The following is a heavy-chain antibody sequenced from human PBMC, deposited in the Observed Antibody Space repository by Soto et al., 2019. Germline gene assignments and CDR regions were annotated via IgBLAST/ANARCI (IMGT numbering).Heavy chain of an antibody. V-gene: IGHV4-39*07. J-gene: IGHJ5*02. CDR2: IYYSGRT. CDR1: SGSISSTNYY. Sequence: SETLSLTCTVSSGSISSTNYYWGWLRQPPGKGLEWIGTIYYSGRTYYNPSLKSRVTILVDTSKNQFSLKLSPVTAADTAAYYCVRIPIHYDSSGYYSSYNWFDPWGQGTLVTFSS. D-gene: IGHD3-22*01. CDR3: VRIPIHYDSSGYYSSYNWFDP.